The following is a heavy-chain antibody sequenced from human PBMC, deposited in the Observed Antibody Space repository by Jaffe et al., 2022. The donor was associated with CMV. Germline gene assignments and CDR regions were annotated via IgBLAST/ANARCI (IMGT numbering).Heavy chain of an antibody. J-gene: IGHJ6*02. Sequence: QVQLVESGGGVVQPGRSLRLSCAASGFTFSSYGMHWVRQAPGKGLEWVAVISYDGSNKYYADSVKGRFTISRDNSKNTLYLQMNSLRAEDTAVYYCAKDSGRLGIAARLSKRNPYYYYGMDVWGQGTTVTVSS. CDR2: ISYDGSNK. CDR3: AKDSGRLGIAARLSKRNPYYYYGMDV. CDR1: GFTFSSYG. V-gene: IGHV3-30*18. D-gene: IGHD6-6*01.